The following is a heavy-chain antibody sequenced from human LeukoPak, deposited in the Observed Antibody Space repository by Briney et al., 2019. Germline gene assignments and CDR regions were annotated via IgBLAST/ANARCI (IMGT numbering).Heavy chain of an antibody. CDR1: GFTFSSYS. CDR2: ISSSSSYI. D-gene: IGHD3-10*01. CDR3: ARWGVRAWVFDY. J-gene: IGHJ4*02. V-gene: IGHV3-21*01. Sequence: GGSLRLSCAASGFTFSSYSMNWVRQAPGKELEWVSSISSSSSYIYYADSVKGRFTISRDNAKNSLYLQMNSLRAEDTAVYYCARWGVRAWVFDYWGQGILVTVSS.